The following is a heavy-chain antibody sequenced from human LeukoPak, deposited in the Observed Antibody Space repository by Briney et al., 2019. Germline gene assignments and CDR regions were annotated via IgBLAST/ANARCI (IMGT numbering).Heavy chain of an antibody. J-gene: IGHJ4*02. Sequence: SGSLSLSCTVSGFSISSYYLSWVRQPPGKGLEWIGYIYYSGSTNYNPSLKSRVTISVDTSKNQFSLKLSTVTAADTAVYYCARAPRGYSSDYWGQGTLVTVSS. D-gene: IGHD5-18*01. CDR2: IYYSGST. CDR3: ARAPRGYSSDY. CDR1: GFSISSYY. V-gene: IGHV4-59*01.